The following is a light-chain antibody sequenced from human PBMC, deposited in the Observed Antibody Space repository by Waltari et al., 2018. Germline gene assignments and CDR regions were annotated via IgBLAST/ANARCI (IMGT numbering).Light chain of an antibody. CDR2: AAS. J-gene: IGKJ4*01. CDR3: QQSFSTPLT. V-gene: IGKV1-39*01. CDR1: QSISSY. Sequence: DIQMTQSPSSLSASLGASVPITCRASQSISSYLNWDQQKPGVAPKLLIYAASSLRNGVPSRFSGSGSGTDFSITISSLQPEDFATYYCQQSFSTPLTFGGGTKVEIK.